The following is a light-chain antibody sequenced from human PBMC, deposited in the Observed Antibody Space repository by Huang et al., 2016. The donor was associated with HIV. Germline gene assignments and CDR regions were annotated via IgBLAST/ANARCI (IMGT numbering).Light chain of an antibody. CDR3: QQYNTYST. Sequence: DIQMTQSPSTLSASVGDRVTITCRASQSISTWLAWYQQKPGKAPKLLIYQASSLESGCPSRFSGSGSGTEFTLTISSLQPDDFATYYCQQYNTYSTFGHGTKVEIK. CDR1: QSISTW. J-gene: IGKJ1*01. V-gene: IGKV1-5*03. CDR2: QAS.